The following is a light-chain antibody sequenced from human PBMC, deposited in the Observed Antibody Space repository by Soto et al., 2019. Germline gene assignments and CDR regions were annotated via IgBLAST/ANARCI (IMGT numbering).Light chain of an antibody. CDR1: QTVSSY. J-gene: IGKJ5*01. CDR2: GAS. Sequence: ENVLTQSPGTLSLSPGERATLSCRASQTVSSYLTWYQQRPGQAPRLLIYGASKRATGIPERFSGSGSWSDFTLIISRLEPEDFALYYCQQYGTSPITFGQGTRLEIK. V-gene: IGKV3-20*01. CDR3: QQYGTSPIT.